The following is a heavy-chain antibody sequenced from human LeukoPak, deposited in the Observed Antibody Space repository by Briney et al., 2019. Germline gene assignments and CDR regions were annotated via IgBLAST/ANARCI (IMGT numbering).Heavy chain of an antibody. Sequence: ASVKVSCKSSGYTFTGYYIHWVRQAPGQGLEWMDWVNPNSGVTKCAQKFQGRVAMTRDTSISTAYMELSRLRSDDTAVYYCARDMIPVSTGRADSFDIWGQGTMVTVSS. CDR3: ARDMIPVSTGRADSFDI. J-gene: IGHJ3*02. V-gene: IGHV1-2*02. D-gene: IGHD2-8*02. CDR1: GYTFTGYY. CDR2: VNPNSGVT.